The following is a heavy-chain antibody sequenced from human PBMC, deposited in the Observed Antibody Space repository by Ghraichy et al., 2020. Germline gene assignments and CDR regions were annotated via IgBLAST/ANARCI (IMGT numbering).Heavy chain of an antibody. D-gene: IGHD5-24*01. J-gene: IGHJ6*03. Sequence: ASVKVSCKAAGATFTGYYMHWVRQAPGQGLEWMGWINPNSGGTNYAQKFQGRVTMTRDTSISTAYMELSRLRSDDTAVYYCARGGDGYNRDYYYYYYMDVWGKGT. CDR2: INPNSGGT. CDR3: ARGGDGYNRDYYYYYYMDV. V-gene: IGHV1-2*02. CDR1: GATFTGYY.